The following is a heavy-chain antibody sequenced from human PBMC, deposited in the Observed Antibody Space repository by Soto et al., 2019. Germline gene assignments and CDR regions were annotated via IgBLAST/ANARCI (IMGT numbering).Heavy chain of an antibody. CDR3: ARGGYRVVGATVY. D-gene: IGHD1-26*01. CDR1: GYTFTDYG. CDR2: MNPKSGET. Sequence: QVQLVQSGAEVKMPGASVKVSCKASGYTFTDYGINWVRQATGQGLEWMGWMNPKSGETFYAQKFQGRVSMTRATSRSTAYMGLNSLTSEDTAVYCCARGGYRVVGATVYWGQGTVVTVSS. V-gene: IGHV1-8*01. J-gene: IGHJ4*02.